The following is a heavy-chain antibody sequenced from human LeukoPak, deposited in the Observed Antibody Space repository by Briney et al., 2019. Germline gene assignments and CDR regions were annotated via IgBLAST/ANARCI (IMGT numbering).Heavy chain of an antibody. CDR2: IYYSGST. J-gene: IGHJ4*02. D-gene: IGHD6-19*01. Sequence: SETLSLTCTVSGGSISSYYWSWIRQPPGKGLEWIGYIYYSGSTNYNPSLKSRVTISVDTSKNQFSLKLSSVTAADTAVYYCAGVPYSSGWFDYWGQGTLVTVS. V-gene: IGHV4-59*01. CDR1: GGSISSYY. CDR3: AGVPYSSGWFDY.